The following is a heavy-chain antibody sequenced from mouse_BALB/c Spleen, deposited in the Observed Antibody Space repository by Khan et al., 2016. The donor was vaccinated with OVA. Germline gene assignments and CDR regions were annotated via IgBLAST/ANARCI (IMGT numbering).Heavy chain of an antibody. V-gene: IGHV1S56*01. CDR2: IYPVAGST. CDR1: GYTHTSYY. D-gene: IGHD1-1*01. Sequence: QVQLKESGPELVRPGASVKMSCKASGYTHTSYYIHWVKQRPGQGLEGIGWIYPVAGSTKHNENFNGKSTLTADKSSSTAYMLLSSLTSEDSAIYICARRYYGYLDYWGQGTPLTLTS. CDR3: ARRYYGYLDY. J-gene: IGHJ2*01.